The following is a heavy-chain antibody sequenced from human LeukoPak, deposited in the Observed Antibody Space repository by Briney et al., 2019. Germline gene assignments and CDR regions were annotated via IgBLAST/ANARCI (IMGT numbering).Heavy chain of an antibody. CDR1: GFTFSTAW. CDR2: IRGKSDGGTP. V-gene: IGHV3-15*01. CDR3: IFSAAGPAY. J-gene: IGHJ4*02. D-gene: IGHD6-13*01. Sequence: PGGSLRLSCAASGFTFSTAWMTWVRQAPGKGLEWVGRIRGKSDGGTPDYAAPVKGRFTISRDHSEDTLYLQMNSLQIEDTAVYYCIFSAAGPAYWGQGALVTVSS.